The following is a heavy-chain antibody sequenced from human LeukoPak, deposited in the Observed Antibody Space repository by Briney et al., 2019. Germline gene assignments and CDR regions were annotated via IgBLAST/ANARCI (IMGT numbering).Heavy chain of an antibody. CDR1: GFTFSSYE. Sequence: PGGSLRLSCAASGFTFSSYEMNWVRQGPGKGLEWVSYINSSESTIYYADSVKGRFTISRDNAKNSLYLHMNSLGAEDTAVYYCARGRGSGTYYTRGYYMDVWGKGTTVTISS. J-gene: IGHJ6*03. D-gene: IGHD3-10*01. CDR2: INSSESTI. V-gene: IGHV3-48*03. CDR3: ARGRGSGTYYTRGYYMDV.